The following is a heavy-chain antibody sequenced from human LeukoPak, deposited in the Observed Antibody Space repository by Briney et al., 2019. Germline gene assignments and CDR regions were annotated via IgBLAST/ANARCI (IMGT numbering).Heavy chain of an antibody. J-gene: IGHJ4*02. D-gene: IGHD3-10*01. V-gene: IGHV3-74*01. CDR2: INSDGTST. CDR1: GFTFSSYA. CDR3: AKDHFYGDGSGSYSY. Sequence: GGSLRLSCAASGFTFSSYAMSWVRQAPGKGLVWVSHINSDGTSTSYADSVKGRFTISRDNAKYTLYLQMNSLRAEDTAVYYCAKDHFYGDGSGSYSYWGQGTLVTVSS.